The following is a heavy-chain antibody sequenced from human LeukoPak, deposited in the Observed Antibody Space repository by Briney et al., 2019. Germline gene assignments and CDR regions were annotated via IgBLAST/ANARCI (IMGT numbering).Heavy chain of an antibody. V-gene: IGHV1-69*13. Sequence: ASVKVSCKASGGTFSKYTISWVRQRPGQGLEWMGGITPLFGTANYAQKFQGRVTITADESASTAYMELRSLRSDDTAVYYCARQSRVATASGDDAFDVWGQGTPVTV. D-gene: IGHD6-13*01. J-gene: IGHJ3*01. CDR2: ITPLFGTA. CDR1: GGTFSKYT. CDR3: ARQSRVATASGDDAFDV.